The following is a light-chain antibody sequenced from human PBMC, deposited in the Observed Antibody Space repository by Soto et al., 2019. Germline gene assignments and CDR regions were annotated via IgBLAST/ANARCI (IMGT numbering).Light chain of an antibody. CDR1: QSLVHSEGNTY. CDR2: KVS. CDR3: MQGTHSKI. J-gene: IGKJ2*01. Sequence: DVVMTQSPLSLPVTLGQPASISCRSSQSLVHSEGNTYLNWFQQRPGQSPRRLIYKVSNRDSGVPDRFSGSGSGTDFTLKISRVEADDVGVYYCMQGTHSKIFGQGTKLEI. V-gene: IGKV2-30*02.